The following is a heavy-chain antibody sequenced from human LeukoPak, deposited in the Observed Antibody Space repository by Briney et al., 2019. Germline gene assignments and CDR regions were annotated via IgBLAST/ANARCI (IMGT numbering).Heavy chain of an antibody. D-gene: IGHD6-19*01. CDR1: GFTFSSYG. Sequence: PGGSLRLSCAASGFTFSSYGMHWVRQAPGKGLEWVAVVSSDGSAKYYADSVKGRFTISRDNSKNTLYLQMNSLRAEDTAVYYCAKDPGYSSGYFDYWGQGTLVTVSS. CDR3: AKDPGYSSGYFDY. CDR2: VSSDGSAK. J-gene: IGHJ4*02. V-gene: IGHV3-30*18.